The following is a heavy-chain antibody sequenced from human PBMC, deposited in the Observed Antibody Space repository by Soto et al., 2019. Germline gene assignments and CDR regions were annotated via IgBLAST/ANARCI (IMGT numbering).Heavy chain of an antibody. Sequence: SETLSITCTVSGGTISSYYWSWIRQPQGKGLEWIGYIYYSGSTNYNPSLKSRVTISVDTSKNQFSLKLSSVTAADTAVYYCARVPTSQTYGDSRFDYWGQGTLVTVSS. CDR3: ARVPTSQTYGDSRFDY. CDR2: IYYSGST. CDR1: GGTISSYY. D-gene: IGHD4-17*01. J-gene: IGHJ4*02. V-gene: IGHV4-59*01.